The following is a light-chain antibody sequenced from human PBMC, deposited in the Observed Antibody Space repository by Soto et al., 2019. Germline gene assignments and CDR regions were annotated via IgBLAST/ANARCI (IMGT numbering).Light chain of an antibody. J-gene: IGKJ1*01. V-gene: IGKV3-20*01. CDR1: ESVSTSQ. CDR3: QINGITPWT. CDR2: SAT. Sequence: ILLTLSPATLSLSPGETATLSCRARESVSTSQLACYQQNRGRAPRLVFHSATTRANAFPSRFSASGSGTNFTLTISRWEPMDFALYYCQINGITPWTFGQGTKVDIK.